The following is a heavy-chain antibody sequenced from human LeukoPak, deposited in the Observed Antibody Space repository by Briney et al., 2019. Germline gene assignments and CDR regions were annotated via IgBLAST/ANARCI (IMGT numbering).Heavy chain of an antibody. V-gene: IGHV3-21*01. CDR1: GFTFSSYS. J-gene: IGHJ6*02. CDR2: ISSSSSYI. Sequence: GGSLRLSCAASGFTFSSYSMNWVRQAPGKGLEWVSSISSSSSYIYYTDSVKGRFTISRDNAKNSLYLQMNSLRAEDTAVYYCARDMGTRLWFGELLEPRSYYYSGMDVWGQGTTVTVSS. CDR3: ARDMGTRLWFGELLEPRSYYYSGMDV. D-gene: IGHD3-10*01.